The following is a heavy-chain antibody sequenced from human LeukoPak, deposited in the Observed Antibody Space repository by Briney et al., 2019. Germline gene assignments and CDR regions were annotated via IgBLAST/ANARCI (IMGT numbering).Heavy chain of an antibody. J-gene: IGHJ4*02. CDR1: GFTFSSYA. Sequence: GGSLRLSCAASGFTFSSYAMSWVRQAPGKGLEWVSAISGSGGSTYYADSVKGRFTISRDNFKNTLYLQMNSLRAEDTAVYYCAKDRVWRGSNLTPTEFDYWGQGTLVTVSS. CDR2: ISGSGGST. V-gene: IGHV3-23*01. CDR3: AKDRVWRGSNLTPTEFDY. D-gene: IGHD1-26*01.